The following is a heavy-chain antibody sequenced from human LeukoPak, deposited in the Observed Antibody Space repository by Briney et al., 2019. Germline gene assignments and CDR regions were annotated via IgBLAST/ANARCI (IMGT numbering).Heavy chain of an antibody. CDR1: GFTFSSYG. CDR3: AKTLHYNWNDLDY. V-gene: IGHV3-33*06. D-gene: IGHD1-20*01. CDR2: IWYDRSNK. Sequence: GGSLRLSCAASGFTFSSYGMHWVRQAPGKGLEWVAVIWYDRSNKYYADSVKGRFTISRDNSKNTLYLQMNSLRAEDTAVYYCAKTLHYNWNDLDYWGQGTLVTVSS. J-gene: IGHJ4*02.